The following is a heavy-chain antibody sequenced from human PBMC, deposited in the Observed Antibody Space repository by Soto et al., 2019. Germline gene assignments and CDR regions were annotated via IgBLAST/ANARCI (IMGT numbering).Heavy chain of an antibody. Sequence: GGSLRLSCAAFGFAFSDSTIHWVRQASGKGLEWVGRIRSKANTYATAYTASVKGRFTVSRDDSNSTAYLQMNSLKSEDTAVYFCTGRIVATEPVFDSWGQGTLVTVSS. V-gene: IGHV3-73*01. J-gene: IGHJ4*02. CDR1: GFAFSDST. D-gene: IGHD5-12*01. CDR3: TGRIVATEPVFDS. CDR2: IRSKANTYAT.